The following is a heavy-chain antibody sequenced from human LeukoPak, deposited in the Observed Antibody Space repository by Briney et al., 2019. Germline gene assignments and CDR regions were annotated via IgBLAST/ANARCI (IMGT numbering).Heavy chain of an antibody. CDR2: IYPDDADT. Sequence: GESLKISCKNSGYSFNSNWIGWVRQMPGKGLEWIGIIYPDDADTKYSPSFQGHVTISADKSTNTAYLQWSSLKVSDTAMYYCARDFSSDAFDIWGQGTRVTVSS. V-gene: IGHV5-51*01. J-gene: IGHJ3*02. CDR1: GYSFNSNW. D-gene: IGHD3-3*01. CDR3: ARDFSSDAFDI.